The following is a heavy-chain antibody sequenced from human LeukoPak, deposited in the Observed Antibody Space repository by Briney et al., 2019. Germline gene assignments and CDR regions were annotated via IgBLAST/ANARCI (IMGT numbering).Heavy chain of an antibody. V-gene: IGHV3-30*18. Sequence: GGSLRLSCAASGFTFSSYGMHWVRQAPGKGLEWVAVISYDGSNKYYADSVKGRFTISRDNSKNTLYLQMNSLRAEDTAVYYCAKDPTAMTHYYYYYMDVWGKGTTVTVSS. D-gene: IGHD5-18*01. CDR2: ISYDGSNK. CDR1: GFTFSSYG. CDR3: AKDPTAMTHYYYYYMDV. J-gene: IGHJ6*03.